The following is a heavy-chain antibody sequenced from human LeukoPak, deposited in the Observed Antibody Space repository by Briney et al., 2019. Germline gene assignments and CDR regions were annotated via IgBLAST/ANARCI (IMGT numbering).Heavy chain of an antibody. CDR3: ARRVDYGDYFDY. J-gene: IGHJ4*02. Sequence: SETLSLTCTVSGGSISSYYWSWIRQPPGKGVEWIGFVYTSGSTNYNPSLKSRVTISVDTSKKQFSLKVSSVTAADTAVYYCARRVDYGDYFDYWGQGTLVTVSS. CDR2: VYTSGST. D-gene: IGHD4-17*01. CDR1: GGSISSYY. V-gene: IGHV4-4*09.